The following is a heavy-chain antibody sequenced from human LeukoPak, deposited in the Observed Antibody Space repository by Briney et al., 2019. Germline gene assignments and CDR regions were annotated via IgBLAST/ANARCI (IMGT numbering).Heavy chain of an antibody. D-gene: IGHD6-6*01. CDR3: AREYSTSSEGDYFDY. J-gene: IGHJ4*02. Sequence: SETLSLTCTVSGASITTYYWTWIRQPPGKGLEWIGYIYHSGSTNYNPSLKSRVTISLDTSRSQFSLRLSSVTAADTAVFCAREYSTSSEGDYFDYWGQGSLVTVSS. V-gene: IGHV4-59*01. CDR2: IYHSGST. CDR1: GASITTYY.